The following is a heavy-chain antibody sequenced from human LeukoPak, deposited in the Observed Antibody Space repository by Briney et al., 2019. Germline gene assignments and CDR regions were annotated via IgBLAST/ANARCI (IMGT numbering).Heavy chain of an antibody. CDR1: GFSVSNKY. V-gene: IGHV3-53*01. J-gene: IGHJ4*02. Sequence: GESLRLSCAASGFSVSNKYMSWVRQAPGKGLEWVSVIYTGGDTYYADSVRGRFTISRDNSKNTVNLQMNSLRAEDTALYYCAGGQMFTSGGFDDWGQGTLVTVSS. D-gene: IGHD6-19*01. CDR3: AGGQMFTSGGFDD. CDR2: IYTGGDT.